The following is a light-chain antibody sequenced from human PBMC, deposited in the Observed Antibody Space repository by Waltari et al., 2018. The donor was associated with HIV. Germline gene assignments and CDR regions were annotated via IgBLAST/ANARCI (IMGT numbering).Light chain of an antibody. Sequence: QSALTQPASVSGSTGQSITISCTGASRAVGGYDYVPWYQQHPGKAPKLMIYEVTNRPSGISNRFSGSKSGNTASLTISGLQAEDEADYYCSSYRSSSTFVFGTGTKVTVL. CDR3: SSYRSSSTFV. CDR2: EVT. J-gene: IGLJ1*01. V-gene: IGLV2-14*03. CDR1: SRAVGGYDY.